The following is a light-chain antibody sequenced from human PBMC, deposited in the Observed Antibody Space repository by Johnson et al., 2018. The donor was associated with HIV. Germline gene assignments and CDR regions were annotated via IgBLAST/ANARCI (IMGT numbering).Light chain of an antibody. Sequence: QSVLTQPPSVSAAPGQKVTISCSGSSSNIGNNYVSWYQHLPGTAPRLLIYDDIKRPSGIPDRFSGSKSGTSATLGITGLQTGDEADYYCGTWDSSLSAFYVFGTGTKVTVL. CDR2: DDI. CDR1: SSNIGNNY. CDR3: GTWDSSLSAFYV. V-gene: IGLV1-51*01. J-gene: IGLJ1*01.